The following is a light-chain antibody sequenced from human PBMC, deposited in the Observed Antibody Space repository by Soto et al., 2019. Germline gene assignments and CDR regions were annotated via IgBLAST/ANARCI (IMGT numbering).Light chain of an antibody. CDR1: SSNIGTNA. V-gene: IGLV1-47*02. Sequence: QSVLTQSPSASGAPGQTLIISYSGSSSNIGTNALYWYQQLPGSAPTLLVHSNDQRPFGVPHRFSGSRSGTSASLAVSGLRYEDGATYYCSAWDDARDAYVLGNGTKGTVL. CDR3: SAWDDARDAYV. J-gene: IGLJ1*01. CDR2: SND.